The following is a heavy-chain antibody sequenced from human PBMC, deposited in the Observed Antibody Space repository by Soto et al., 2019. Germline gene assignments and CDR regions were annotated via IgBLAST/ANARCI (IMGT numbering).Heavy chain of an antibody. CDR3: ARGGISHWAYFYYMDV. V-gene: IGHV4-59*02. D-gene: IGHD2-21*01. CDR2: INYSGST. J-gene: IGHJ6*03. CDR1: GGCVNNSL. Sequence: SGSPYITSTASGGCVNNSLWGWTWQSEGKGLEWIGYINYSGSTNYNPSLKSRVTVSVDTSKNQFSLTLNSVTAADTATYYCARGGISHWAYFYYMDVWDRGTTVTVSS.